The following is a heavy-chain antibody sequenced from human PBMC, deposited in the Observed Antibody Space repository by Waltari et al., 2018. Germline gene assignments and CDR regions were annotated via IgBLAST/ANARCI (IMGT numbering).Heavy chain of an antibody. Sequence: EVRLVESGGGLVQPGGSLRLSCAASGFPFSSYWMSWVRQAPGKGREGVANIKQDGREKNYVDSVKGRFTISRDNAKNSLDLQMNSLRAEDTAVYYCARGYNKFDYWGQGNLVTVSS. D-gene: IGHD4-4*01. V-gene: IGHV3-7*01. CDR1: GFPFSSYW. J-gene: IGHJ4*02. CDR2: IKQDGREK. CDR3: ARGYNKFDY.